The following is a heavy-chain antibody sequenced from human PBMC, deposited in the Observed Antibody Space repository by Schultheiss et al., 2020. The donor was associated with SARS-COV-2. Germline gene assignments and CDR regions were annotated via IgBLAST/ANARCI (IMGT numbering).Heavy chain of an antibody. CDR3: ARREGYYDSSGYTFDY. D-gene: IGHD3-22*01. V-gene: IGHV5-51*01. Sequence: GESLKISCKGSGYSFTSYWIGWVRQMPGKGLEWMGIIYPGDSDTRYSPSFQGQVTISADKSISTAYLQWRSLKASDTAMYYCARREGYYDSSGYTFDYWGQGTLVTVSS. J-gene: IGHJ4*02. CDR1: GYSFTSYW. CDR2: IYPGDSDT.